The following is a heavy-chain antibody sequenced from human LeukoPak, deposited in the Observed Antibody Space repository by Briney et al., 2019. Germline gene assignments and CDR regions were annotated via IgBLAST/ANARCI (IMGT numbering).Heavy chain of an antibody. CDR2: IYYSGST. Sequence: SETLSLTCTVSGGSISSYYWSWIRQPPGKGLEWIGYIYYSGSTNYNPSLKSRVTISVDTSKNQFSLKLSSVTAADTAVYYCARDDPGNGMDVWGQGTTVTVSS. CDR3: ARDDPGNGMDV. CDR1: GGSISSYY. V-gene: IGHV4-59*01. D-gene: IGHD6-13*01. J-gene: IGHJ6*02.